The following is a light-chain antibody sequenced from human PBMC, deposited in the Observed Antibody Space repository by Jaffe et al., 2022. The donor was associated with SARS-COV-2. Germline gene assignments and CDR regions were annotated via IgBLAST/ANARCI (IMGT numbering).Light chain of an antibody. J-gene: IGKJ3*01. Sequence: EIVLAQSPGTLSLSPGERATLSCRASQSVSSNYLAWYQQKPGQAPRLLIYGASSRATGIPDRFSGSGSGTDFTLTISRLEPEDFAVYYCQQYTRSPFTFGPGTKVDIK. V-gene: IGKV3-20*01. CDR1: QSVSSNY. CDR2: GAS. CDR3: QQYTRSPFT.